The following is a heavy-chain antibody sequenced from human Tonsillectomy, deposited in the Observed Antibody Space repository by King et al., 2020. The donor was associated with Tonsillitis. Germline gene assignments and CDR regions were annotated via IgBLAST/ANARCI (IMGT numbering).Heavy chain of an antibody. Sequence: VQLVESGGALVQPGGSLRLSCAASGLTLNKYDMHWVRQVTGKGLEWVSAITSAGDPYYPGSVKGRFIVSRDNAKNSLYLQMNSLTAGDTAVYFCARAATLITQPDSDYFYYVVDVWGQGTTVTVSS. CDR3: ARAATLITQPDSDYFYYVVDV. J-gene: IGHJ6*02. CDR2: ITSAGDP. D-gene: IGHD5-24*01. CDR1: GLTLNKYD. V-gene: IGHV3-13*05.